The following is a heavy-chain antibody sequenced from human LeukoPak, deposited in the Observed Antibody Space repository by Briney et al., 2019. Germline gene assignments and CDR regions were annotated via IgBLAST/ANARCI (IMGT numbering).Heavy chain of an antibody. V-gene: IGHV3-7*01. CDR2: IKQDGSEK. CDR3: ARDPAHYLRYGYFDY. D-gene: IGHD4-17*01. Sequence: PGGSLRLSCVASGFTFSSYWMSWVRQAPGKGLEWVANIKQDGSEKYYVDSVKGRFTISRDNAKNSLFLQMNSLRAEDSALYYCARDPAHYLRYGYFDYWGQGTLVTVSS. CDR1: GFTFSSYW. J-gene: IGHJ4*02.